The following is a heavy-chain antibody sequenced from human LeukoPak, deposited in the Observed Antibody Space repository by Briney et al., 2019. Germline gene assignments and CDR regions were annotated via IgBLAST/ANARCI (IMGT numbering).Heavy chain of an antibody. Sequence: GGSLRLSCAASGFTVSSNYTSWVRQAPGKGLEWVSVIYSGGSTYYADSVKGRFTISRDNSKNTLYLQMNSLRAEDTAVYYCARLYSGYVDAFDIWGQGTMVTVSS. CDR3: ARLYSGYVDAFDI. V-gene: IGHV3-66*04. CDR1: GFTVSSNY. CDR2: IYSGGST. D-gene: IGHD5-12*01. J-gene: IGHJ3*02.